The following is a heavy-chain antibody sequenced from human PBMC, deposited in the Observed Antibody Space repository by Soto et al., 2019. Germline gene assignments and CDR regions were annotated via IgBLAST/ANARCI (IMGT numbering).Heavy chain of an antibody. Sequence: QVQLVQSGAEVKKPGSSVKVSCKASGGTFSSYAISWVRQAPGQGLEWMGGIIPIFGTANYAQKFQGRVTITADESTSTAYMELSSLRSEDTAVYYCASWPSPTVAPYYYYGMDVWGQGTTVTVSS. CDR3: ASWPSPTVAPYYYYGMDV. D-gene: IGHD4-17*01. J-gene: IGHJ6*02. CDR1: GGTFSSYA. V-gene: IGHV1-69*12. CDR2: IIPIFGTA.